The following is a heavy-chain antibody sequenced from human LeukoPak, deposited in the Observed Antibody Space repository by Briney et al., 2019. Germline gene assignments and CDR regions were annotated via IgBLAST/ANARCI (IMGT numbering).Heavy chain of an antibody. CDR1: GFTFSGYA. J-gene: IGHJ4*02. V-gene: IGHV3-30-3*01. CDR2: ISYDGSNK. Sequence: GGSLRLSCAASGFTFSGYAMHWVRQAPGKGLEWVPVISYDGSNKYCADSVKGRFTISRDNSKNTLYLQMSSLRAEDTAVYYCARAWMATIIDYWGQGTLVTASS. D-gene: IGHD5-24*01. CDR3: ARAWMATIIDY.